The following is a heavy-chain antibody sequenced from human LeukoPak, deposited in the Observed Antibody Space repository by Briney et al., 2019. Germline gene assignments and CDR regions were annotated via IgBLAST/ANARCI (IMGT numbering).Heavy chain of an antibody. CDR3: ARDYNAGSGAVAGTQGHWFDP. D-gene: IGHD6-19*01. J-gene: IGHJ5*02. CDR1: GGTFSSYA. CDR2: IIPIFGTA. Sequence: SVKVSCKASGGTFSSYAISWVRQAPGQGLEWMGGIIPIFGTANYAQKFQGRVTITADESTSTAYMELSSLRSDDTAVYYCARDYNAGSGAVAGTQGHWFDPWGQGTLVTVSS. V-gene: IGHV1-69*13.